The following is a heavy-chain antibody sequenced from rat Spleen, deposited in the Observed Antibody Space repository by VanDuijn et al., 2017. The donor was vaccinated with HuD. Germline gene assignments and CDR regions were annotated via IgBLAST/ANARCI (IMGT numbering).Heavy chain of an antibody. Sequence: EVQLVESDGGLVQPGRSLKLSCAASGFTFSDYAMAWVRQAPKKGLEWVATIIYDGSRTYYRDSVKGRFTISRDNAKSTLSLQMDSLRSEDTATYYCARRHYGYTDYFDYWGQGVMVTVSS. CDR1: GFTFSDYA. CDR2: IIYDGSRT. J-gene: IGHJ2*01. D-gene: IGHD1-9*01. V-gene: IGHV5-17*01. CDR3: ARRHYGYTDYFDY.